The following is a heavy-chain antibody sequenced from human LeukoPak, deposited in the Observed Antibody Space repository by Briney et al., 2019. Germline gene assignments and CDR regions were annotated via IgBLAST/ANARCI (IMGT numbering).Heavy chain of an antibody. D-gene: IGHD3-3*01. Sequence: ASQTLSLICTVSGGSISSGSYYWSWIRQPAGKGLEWIGRIYSSGSTNYNPSLKSRVTISVDTSKNQFSLNLRSVTAADTAVYYCARGPPPASFYNFWSGYYIWGQGTLVTVSS. CDR2: IYSSGST. V-gene: IGHV4-61*02. CDR1: GGSISSGSYY. CDR3: ARGPPPASFYNFWSGYYI. J-gene: IGHJ4*02.